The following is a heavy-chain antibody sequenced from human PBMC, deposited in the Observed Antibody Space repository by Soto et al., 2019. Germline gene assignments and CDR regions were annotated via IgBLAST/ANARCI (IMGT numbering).Heavy chain of an antibody. Sequence: SETLSLTCTVSGGSISSGGYYWSWVRQHPGKGLEWIGYIYYSGSTYYNPSLKSRVTISVDTSKNQFSLKLSSVTAADTAVYYCARADMVRGPIGGYYYMDVWGKGTTVTVSS. CDR3: ARADMVRGPIGGYYYMDV. D-gene: IGHD3-10*01. CDR1: GGSISSGGYY. V-gene: IGHV4-31*03. J-gene: IGHJ6*03. CDR2: IYYSGST.